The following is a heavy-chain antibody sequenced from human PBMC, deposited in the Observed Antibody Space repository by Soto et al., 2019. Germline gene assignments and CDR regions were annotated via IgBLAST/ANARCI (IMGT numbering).Heavy chain of an antibody. CDR2: ISYDGTDK. J-gene: IGHJ6*02. CDR1: GFTFSSYG. D-gene: IGHD5-18*01. Sequence: LRLSRAASGFTFSSYGIHWVRQAPGKGLEWVALISYDGTDKYYADSVKGRFTISRDNSKNTLYLQMSSLGPEDTAVYYCVKERYAQLWLEDYGMDVWGQGTTVTVSS. V-gene: IGHV3-30*18. CDR3: VKERYAQLWLEDYGMDV.